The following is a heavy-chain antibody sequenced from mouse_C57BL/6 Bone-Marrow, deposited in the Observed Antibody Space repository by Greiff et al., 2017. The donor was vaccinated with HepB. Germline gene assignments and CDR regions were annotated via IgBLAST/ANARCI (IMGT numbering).Heavy chain of an antibody. CDR2: IDPEDGDT. CDR3: TGYYYGSSEVDY. V-gene: IGHV14-1*01. CDR1: GFNIKDYY. Sequence: VQLQQSGAELVRPGASVKLSCTASGFNIKDYYMHWVKQRPEQGLEWIGRIDPEDGDTEYAPKFQGKATMTADTSSNTAYLQLSSLTSEDTAVYYCTGYYYGSSEVDYWGQGTTLTVSS. D-gene: IGHD1-1*01. J-gene: IGHJ2*01.